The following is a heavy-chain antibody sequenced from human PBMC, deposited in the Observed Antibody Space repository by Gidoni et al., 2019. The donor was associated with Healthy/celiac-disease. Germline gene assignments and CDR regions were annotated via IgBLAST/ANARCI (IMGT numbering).Heavy chain of an antibody. Sequence: EVQLVESGGGLVQPGGSLRLSCAASGFTFTSYWMHWVRQAPGKGLGWVSRINTDGSSTSYADSVRGRFAISRDNAKNTLYLQMHSLRAEDTAVYYCARDLAGDSSGHFDYWGQGTLVTVSS. D-gene: IGHD3-22*01. J-gene: IGHJ4*02. V-gene: IGHV3-74*01. CDR3: ARDLAGDSSGHFDY. CDR1: GFTFTSYW. CDR2: INTDGSST.